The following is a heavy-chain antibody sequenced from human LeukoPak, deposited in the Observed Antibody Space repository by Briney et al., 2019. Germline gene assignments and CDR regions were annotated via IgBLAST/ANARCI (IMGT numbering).Heavy chain of an antibody. Sequence: GGSLRFSCAASGFTFSSYAMSWVRQAPGKGLEWVSAISGSGGSTYYAVSVKGRFTISRDNSKNTLYLQMNSLRAEDTAVYYCAKDYYDSSGYYSRLLFDYWGQGTLVTVSS. D-gene: IGHD3-22*01. CDR1: GFTFSSYA. J-gene: IGHJ4*02. CDR3: AKDYYDSSGYYSRLLFDY. CDR2: ISGSGGST. V-gene: IGHV3-23*01.